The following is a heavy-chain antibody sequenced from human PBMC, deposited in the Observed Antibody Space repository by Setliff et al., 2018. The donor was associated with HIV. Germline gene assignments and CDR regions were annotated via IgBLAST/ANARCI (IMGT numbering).Heavy chain of an antibody. V-gene: IGHV1-18*01. CDR1: GYTFTSYD. D-gene: IGHD3-22*01. CDR2: ISAYNGNT. J-gene: IGHJ6*02. CDR3: AREIWDYYDSSGHYPPTDYYYGMDV. Sequence: ASVKVSCKASGYTFTSYDISWVRQAPGQGLEWMGWISAYNGNTNYAQKLQGRVTMTTDTSTSTAYMELRSLRSDDTAVYYCAREIWDYYDSSGHYPPTDYYYGMDVWGQGTTVTVSS.